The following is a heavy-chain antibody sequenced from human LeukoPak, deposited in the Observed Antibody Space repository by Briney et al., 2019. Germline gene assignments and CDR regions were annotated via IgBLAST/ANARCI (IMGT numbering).Heavy chain of an antibody. J-gene: IGHJ4*02. CDR1: GFTFSSYS. V-gene: IGHV3-48*01. CDR3: ARDSRGSGSRYYFDY. Sequence: GRSLRLSCAASGFTFSSYSMNWVRQAPGKGLEWVSYISSSSSTIYYADSVKGRFTISRDNAKNSLYLQMNSLRAEDTAVYYCARDSRGSGSRYYFDYWGQGTLVTVSS. D-gene: IGHD3-10*01. CDR2: ISSSSSTI.